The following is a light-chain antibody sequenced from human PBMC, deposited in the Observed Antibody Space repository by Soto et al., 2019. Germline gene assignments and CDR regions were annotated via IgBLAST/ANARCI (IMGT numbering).Light chain of an antibody. V-gene: IGKV3-20*01. J-gene: IGKJ3*01. CDR1: QSVSNSY. Sequence: EIVLTQSPGTLSLSPGERATLSCRASQSVSNSYLAWYQQKPGLAPRLLIYGASSRATGIPDRFSGSGSGPDFTLTISRLEPEDFAVYYCQQYGSSPFTFGPGTKVDIK. CDR2: GAS. CDR3: QQYGSSPFT.